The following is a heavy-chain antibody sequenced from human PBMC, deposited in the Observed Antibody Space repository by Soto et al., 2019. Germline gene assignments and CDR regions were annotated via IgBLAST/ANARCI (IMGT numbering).Heavy chain of an antibody. CDR2: INAGNGNT. J-gene: IGHJ6*02. Sequence: QVQLVQSGAEVKKPGASVKVSCKASGYTFTSYAMHWVRQAPGQRLEWMGWINAGNGNTKYSQKFQGRVTITRNTSASTAYMELSSLRSEDTAVYYCARRWSRSYGMDVWGQGTTVTVSS. V-gene: IGHV1-3*01. D-gene: IGHD2-15*01. CDR3: ARRWSRSYGMDV. CDR1: GYTFTSYA.